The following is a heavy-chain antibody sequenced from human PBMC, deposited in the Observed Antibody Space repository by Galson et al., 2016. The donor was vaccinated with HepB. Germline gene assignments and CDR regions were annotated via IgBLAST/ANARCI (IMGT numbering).Heavy chain of an antibody. CDR1: GFTFSTYA. CDR3: ARGGADLYQFGLDV. CDR2: ISYNGNNK. V-gene: IGHV3-30-3*01. D-gene: IGHD2-2*01. Sequence: SLRLSCAASGFTFSTYAMRWVRQAPGKGLVWVATISYNGNNKYYADSVKGRFIISRDTSDNKLFLQLNTLRADDTAVYYCARGGADLYQFGLDVWGPGSTVTVSS. J-gene: IGHJ6*02.